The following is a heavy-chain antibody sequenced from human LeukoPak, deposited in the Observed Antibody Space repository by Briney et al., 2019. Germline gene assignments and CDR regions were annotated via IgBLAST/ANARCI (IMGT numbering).Heavy chain of an antibody. CDR2: ISAYNGNT. V-gene: IGHV1-18*01. CDR3: ARALLGYCSSTSCYDY. Sequence: ASVKVSCKASGYTFTSYGISWVRQAPGQGLEWMGWISAYNGNTNYAQKLQGRVTMTTDTSTSTAYMELRSLRSDDTAVYYCARALLGYCSSTSCYDYWGQGTLVTVSS. J-gene: IGHJ4*02. CDR1: GYTFTSYG. D-gene: IGHD2-2*01.